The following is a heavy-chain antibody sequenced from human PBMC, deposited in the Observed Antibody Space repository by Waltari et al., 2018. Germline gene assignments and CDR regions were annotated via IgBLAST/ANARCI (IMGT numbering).Heavy chain of an antibody. Sequence: QLQLQEAGPGLVKPSETLPLTCTTPGGSICSSSNYWGRFRQHPGKGLEWIGSIYYSGSTYYNPSLNRRVTISVDTSKNQFSLKLSSVTAADTAVYYCASPPVGYSYGALGQGTLVTVSS. CDR2: IYYSGST. D-gene: IGHD5-18*01. J-gene: IGHJ5*02. CDR1: GGSICSSSNY. CDR3: ASPPVGYSYGA. V-gene: IGHV4-39*01.